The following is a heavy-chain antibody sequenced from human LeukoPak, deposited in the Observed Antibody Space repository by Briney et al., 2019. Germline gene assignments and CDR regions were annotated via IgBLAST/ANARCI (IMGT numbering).Heavy chain of an antibody. CDR2: INPNSGGT. J-gene: IGHJ4*02. V-gene: IGHV1-2*02. CDR3: AIVGRQEYSGSFSY. CDR1: GYTFTGYY. D-gene: IGHD1-26*01. Sequence: ASVKVSCKASGYTFTGYYMHWVRQAPGQGLEWMGWINPNSGGTNYAQKFQGRVTMTRDTSISTAYMHLSSLRSEDTAVYYCAIVGRQEYSGSFSYWGQGTLVTVSS.